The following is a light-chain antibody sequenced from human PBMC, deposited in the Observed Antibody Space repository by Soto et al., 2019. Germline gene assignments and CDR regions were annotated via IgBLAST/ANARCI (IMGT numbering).Light chain of an antibody. CDR3: QQSYGMPWT. J-gene: IGKJ1*01. CDR1: QTISTY. CDR2: ASS. Sequence: IQMTQSPSSLSASVGDRVTITCRASQTISTYLNWYQQKPGKAPKLLIYASSSLQSGVPSRFNGSGAGTDFTLTITRLQPEDFATYICQQSYGMPWTFGQGTKVEV. V-gene: IGKV1-39*01.